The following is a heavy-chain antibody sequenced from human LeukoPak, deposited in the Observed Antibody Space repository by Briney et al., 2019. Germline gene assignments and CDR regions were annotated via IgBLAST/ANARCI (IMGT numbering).Heavy chain of an antibody. J-gene: IGHJ6*03. CDR2: ISSSSSTI. CDR1: GFTFSSYS. V-gene: IGHV3-48*01. CDR3: ARVDFYYYYYIDG. Sequence: PGGSLRLSCAASGFTFSSYSMNWVRQAPGKGLEWVSYISSSSSTIYYADSVKGRFTISRDNARNSLYLQMNSLRAEDTAVYFCARVDFYYYYYIDGWGKGTTVTVSS.